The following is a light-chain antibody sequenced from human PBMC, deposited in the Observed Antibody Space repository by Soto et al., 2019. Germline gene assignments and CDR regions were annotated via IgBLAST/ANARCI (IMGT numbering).Light chain of an antibody. J-gene: IGKJ5*01. CDR2: DAS. Sequence: IPMTKTPSSLSATVGARVTITCQASQNINNYVNWYQQKPGKAPTLLIYDASNLEAGVPSRFSGSGSGTDSTFTICRMHPEDTATDDCQQYENLPTFGQGTRLENK. CDR1: QNINNY. CDR3: QQYENLPT. V-gene: IGKV1-33*01.